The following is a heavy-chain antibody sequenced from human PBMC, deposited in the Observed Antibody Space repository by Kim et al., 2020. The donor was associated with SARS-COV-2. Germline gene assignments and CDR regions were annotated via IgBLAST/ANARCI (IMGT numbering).Heavy chain of an antibody. Sequence: SETLSLTCTVSGGSISSYYWSWIRQPPGKGLEWIGYIYYSGSTNYNPSLKSRVTISVDTSKNQFSLKLSSVTAADTAVYYCARDHREWLQYTANWYFDLWGRSALVTVYS. CDR2: IYYSGST. CDR1: GGSISSYY. V-gene: IGHV4-59*01. J-gene: IGHJ2*01. D-gene: IGHD3-3*01. CDR3: ARDHREWLQYTANWYFDL.